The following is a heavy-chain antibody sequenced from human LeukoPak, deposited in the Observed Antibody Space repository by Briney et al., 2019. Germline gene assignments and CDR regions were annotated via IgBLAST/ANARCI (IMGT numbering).Heavy chain of an antibody. D-gene: IGHD3-16*02. CDR1: GYTFTSYA. CDR3: ARGTYDYVWGSYRYAGHWFDP. J-gene: IGHJ5*02. CDR2: INTNTGNP. Sequence: ASVKVSCKVSGYTFTSYAMNWVRQAPGQGLEWMGWINTNTGNPTYAQGFTGRFVFSLDTSVSTAYLQISSLKAEDTAVYCCARGTYDYVWGSYRYAGHWFDPWGQGTLVTVSS. V-gene: IGHV7-4-1*02.